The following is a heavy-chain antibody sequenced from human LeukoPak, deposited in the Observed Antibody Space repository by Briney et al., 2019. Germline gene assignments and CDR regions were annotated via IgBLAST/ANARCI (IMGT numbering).Heavy chain of an antibody. CDR1: GGSISSYY. Sequence: SETLSLTCTVSGGSISSYYWSWIRQPPGQGLEWIGYIYYSGSTNYNPSLKSRATISVDTSKNQFSLKLSSVTAADTAVYYCARERALYGGNPNDAFDIWGQGTMVTVSS. D-gene: IGHD4-23*01. J-gene: IGHJ3*02. CDR3: ARERALYGGNPNDAFDI. V-gene: IGHV4-59*01. CDR2: IYYSGST.